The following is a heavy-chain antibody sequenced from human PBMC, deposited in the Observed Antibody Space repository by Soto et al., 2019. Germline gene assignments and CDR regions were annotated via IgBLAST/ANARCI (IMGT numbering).Heavy chain of an antibody. V-gene: IGHV5-51*01. CDR2: IYPGDSDT. CDR3: ARAEGDYYYGMDV. J-gene: IGHJ6*02. CDR1: GYSFTSYW. Sequence: GESLKISCKGSGYSFTSYWIGWVRQMPGKGLEWMGIIYPGDSDTRYSPFFQGQVTISADKSISTAYLQWSSLKASDTAMYYCARAEGDYYYGMDVWGQGTTVTVSS.